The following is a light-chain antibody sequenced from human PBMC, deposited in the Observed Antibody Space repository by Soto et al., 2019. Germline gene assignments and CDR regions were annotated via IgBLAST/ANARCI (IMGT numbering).Light chain of an antibody. Sequence: EIVLTQSPATLSLSPGESATLSCRASQSSSSYLAWYKQKPGQTPRLLIDNASHRATGIPARFSGSGSGTDFTLTIPSLEPEDFAVYYCQQRSNCPLSFGGGTKVAIK. J-gene: IGKJ4*01. V-gene: IGKV3-11*01. CDR1: QSSSSY. CDR3: QQRSNCPLS. CDR2: NAS.